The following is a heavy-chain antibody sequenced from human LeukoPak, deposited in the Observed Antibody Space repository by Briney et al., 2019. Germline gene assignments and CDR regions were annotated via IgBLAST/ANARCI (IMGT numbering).Heavy chain of an antibody. Sequence: GGSLRLSCAASGFTFNNFVMSWVRQAPGKGLEWVSAISGSGGSTYYADSVKGRFTISRDNAKNSLYLQMSSLRAEDTAVYYCARAANDGYNTILDYWGQGTLVTVSS. CDR1: GFTFNNFV. D-gene: IGHD5-24*01. CDR2: ISGSGGST. V-gene: IGHV3-23*01. CDR3: ARAANDGYNTILDY. J-gene: IGHJ4*02.